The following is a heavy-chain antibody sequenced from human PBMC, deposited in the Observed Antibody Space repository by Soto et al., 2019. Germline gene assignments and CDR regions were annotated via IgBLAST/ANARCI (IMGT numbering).Heavy chain of an antibody. J-gene: IGHJ6*02. V-gene: IGHV3-73*01. CDR2: IRSKANSYAT. Sequence: GGSLRLSCAASGFTFSCSAMHWVRQASGKGLEWVGRIRSKANSYATAYAASVKGRFTISRDDSKNTAYLQMNSLKTEDTAVYYCTRHTDTYYYDSSGTFRYYYGMDVWGQGTTVTSP. D-gene: IGHD3-22*01. CDR1: GFTFSCSA. CDR3: TRHTDTYYYDSSGTFRYYYGMDV.